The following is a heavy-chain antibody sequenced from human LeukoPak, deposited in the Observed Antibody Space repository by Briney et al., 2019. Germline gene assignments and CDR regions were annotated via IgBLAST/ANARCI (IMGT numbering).Heavy chain of an antibody. D-gene: IGHD3-22*01. CDR2: IYYSGST. Sequence: PSETLSLTCTISGDSISSSSYYWGWIRQPPGKGLEWIGDIYYSGSTYYSPSRKSRFTISIDTTKNAFTRTLRSVTAADTALYFCARRRYYDSTGYLDWGQGTLVAVSS. CDR1: GDSISSSSYY. CDR3: ARRRYYDSTGYLD. V-gene: IGHV4-39*01. J-gene: IGHJ1*01.